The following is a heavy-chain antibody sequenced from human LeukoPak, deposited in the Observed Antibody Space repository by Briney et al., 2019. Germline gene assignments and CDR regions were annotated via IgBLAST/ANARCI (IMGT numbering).Heavy chain of an antibody. CDR2: IYYSGST. Sequence: SETLSLTCTVSGGSISSYYWSWIRQPPGKGLEWIGYIYYSGSTNYNPSLKSRVTISVDTSKNQFSLKLSSVTAADTAVYYCARVRAAAGMSWFDPWGQGTLVTVSS. J-gene: IGHJ5*02. CDR3: ARVRAAAGMSWFDP. D-gene: IGHD6-13*01. V-gene: IGHV4-59*01. CDR1: GGSISSYY.